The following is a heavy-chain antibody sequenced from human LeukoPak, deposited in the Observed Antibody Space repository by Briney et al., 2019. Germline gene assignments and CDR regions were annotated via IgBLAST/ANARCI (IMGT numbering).Heavy chain of an antibody. CDR3: AKDIAHTAMAFDY. J-gene: IGHJ4*02. CDR2: ISWNSGSI. Sequence: PGRSLRLSCAAAGFTFDDYAMHWVRQAPGKGLGWVSGISWNSGSIGYADSVKGRFTISRDNAKNSLYLQMNSLRAEDTALYYCAKDIAHTAMAFDYWGQGTLVTVSS. V-gene: IGHV3-9*01. CDR1: GFTFDDYA. D-gene: IGHD5-18*01.